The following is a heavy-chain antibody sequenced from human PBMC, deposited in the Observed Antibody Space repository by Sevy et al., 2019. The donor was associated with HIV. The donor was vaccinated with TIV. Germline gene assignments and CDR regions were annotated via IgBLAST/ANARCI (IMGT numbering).Heavy chain of an antibody. V-gene: IGHV3-73*01. D-gene: IGHD3-9*01. CDR1: GFTFSSYG. CDR3: TASMKTDVLRYFDWLEEPPFDH. CDR2: IRSRVNSHAT. Sequence: GGSLRLSCAASGFTFSSYGMHWVRQASGKGLEWVGRIRSRVNSHATAYAASVKGRFTISRDDSENTAFLQMSSLKTEDTAVYYCTASMKTDVLRYFDWLEEPPFDHWGQGTLVTVSS. J-gene: IGHJ4*02.